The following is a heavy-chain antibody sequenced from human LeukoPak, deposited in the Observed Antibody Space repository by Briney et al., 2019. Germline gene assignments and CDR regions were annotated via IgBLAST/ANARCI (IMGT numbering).Heavy chain of an antibody. Sequence: SSVKVSCKSPGDMFSNFTISGVRHAPGQGLEWMGRIIPFFGTTNYAQKFQGRVSITTDGSTSTAYMELSSLTSEDTAVYYCARETIPILASNHYFDNWGQGTLVTVSS. D-gene: IGHD3-9*01. CDR1: GDMFSNFT. V-gene: IGHV1-69*05. CDR3: ARETIPILASNHYFDN. J-gene: IGHJ4*02. CDR2: IIPFFGTT.